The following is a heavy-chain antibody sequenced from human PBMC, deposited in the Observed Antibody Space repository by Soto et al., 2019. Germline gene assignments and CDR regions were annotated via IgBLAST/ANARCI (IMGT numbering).Heavy chain of an antibody. D-gene: IGHD2-2*01. CDR3: ARRGLGDIVVVPAAGHDY. J-gene: IGHJ4*02. CDR1: GGSFSGYY. CDR2: INHSGST. Sequence: PSETLSLTCAVYGGSFSGYYWSWIRQPPGKGLEWIGEINHSGSTNYNPSLKSRVTISVDTSKNQFSLKLSSVTAADTAVYYCARRGLGDIVVVPAAGHDYWGQGTLVTVSS. V-gene: IGHV4-34*01.